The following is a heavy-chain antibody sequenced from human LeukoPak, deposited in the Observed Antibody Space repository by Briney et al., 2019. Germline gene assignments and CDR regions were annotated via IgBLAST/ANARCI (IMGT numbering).Heavy chain of an antibody. Sequence: GGSLRLSCAASGFTFSSYAMSWVRQAPGKGLEWVSAISGSGGSTYYADSVKGRFTISRDNSKNTLYLQMNSLRAEDTAVYYCARVPTTYCGGDCRGAFDIWGQGTMVTVSS. CDR1: GFTFSSYA. CDR2: ISGSGGST. V-gene: IGHV3-23*01. D-gene: IGHD2-21*02. J-gene: IGHJ3*02. CDR3: ARVPTTYCGGDCRGAFDI.